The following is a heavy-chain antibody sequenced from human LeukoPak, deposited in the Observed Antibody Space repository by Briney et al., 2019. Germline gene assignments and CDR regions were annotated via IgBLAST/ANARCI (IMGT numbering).Heavy chain of an antibody. CDR1: GGSFSGYY. CDR2: INHSGST. J-gene: IGHJ4*02. V-gene: IGHV4-34*01. D-gene: IGHD1/OR15-1a*01. Sequence: SETLSLTCAVYGGSFSGYYWSWIRQPPGKGLEWIGEINHSGSTNYNPSLKSRVTISVDTSRNQFSLKLSSVTAADTAVYYCARGGYRHSLQQRVRGPQHDWGQGTLVTVSS. CDR3: ARGGYRHSLQQRVRGPQHD.